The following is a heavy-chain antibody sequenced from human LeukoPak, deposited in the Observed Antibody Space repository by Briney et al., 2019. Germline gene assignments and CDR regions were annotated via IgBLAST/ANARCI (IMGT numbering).Heavy chain of an antibody. CDR3: ARRGNYWFDP. CDR1: GYRFTNYW. J-gene: IGHJ5*02. Sequence: GESLKISCKGSGYRFTNYWIGWVRQMPGKGLEWMGIIYPGDFDTRYSPSFQGQVTISADTSISTAYLQWSSLKASDTAIYYCARRGNYWFDPWGQGTLVTVSS. V-gene: IGHV5-51*01. D-gene: IGHD1-7*01. CDR2: IYPGDFDT.